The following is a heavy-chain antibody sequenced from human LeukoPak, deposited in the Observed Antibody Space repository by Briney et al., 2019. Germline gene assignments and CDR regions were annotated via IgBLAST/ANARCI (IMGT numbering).Heavy chain of an antibody. Sequence: SETLSLTCTVSGGSISSSSYYWGWIRQPPGKGLEWIGSIYYSGSTYYNPSLKSRVTISVDTSKNQFSLKLGSVTAADTAVYYCARAVAAPNYWGQGTLVTVSS. CDR1: GGSISSSSYY. V-gene: IGHV4-39*07. J-gene: IGHJ4*02. CDR2: IYYSGST. D-gene: IGHD6-13*01. CDR3: ARAVAAPNY.